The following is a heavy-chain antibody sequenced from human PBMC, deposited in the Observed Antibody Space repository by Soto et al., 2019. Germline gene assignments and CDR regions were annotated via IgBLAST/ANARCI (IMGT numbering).Heavy chain of an antibody. CDR3: ATSSSGAFDY. V-gene: IGHV3-74*01. CDR2: INNDGSSK. J-gene: IGHJ4*02. Sequence: GGPLRLSSRASGFTFSNYFLHLVRQAPGKGTAWVSRINNDGSSKIYADSVKGRFTISRDNAKNTLFLQMKSLRVEDTAVYYCATSSSGAFDYWGQGTPVTVSS. CDR1: GFTFSNYF. D-gene: IGHD6-6*01.